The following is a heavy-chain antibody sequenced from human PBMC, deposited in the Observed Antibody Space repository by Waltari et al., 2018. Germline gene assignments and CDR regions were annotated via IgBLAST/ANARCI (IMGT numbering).Heavy chain of an antibody. J-gene: IGHJ4*02. D-gene: IGHD3-10*01. CDR1: GYTFTSYA. Sequence: QVQLVQSGAEVKKPGASVKVSCKASGYTFTSYAMHWVRQAPGQRLEWMGWINAGNGNTKYSQKFQGRVTITRDTSASTAYMELSSLRSEDTAVYYCARDGLWMVRGVKPYFDYWGQGTLVTVSS. CDR2: INAGNGNT. V-gene: IGHV1-3*01. CDR3: ARDGLWMVRGVKPYFDY.